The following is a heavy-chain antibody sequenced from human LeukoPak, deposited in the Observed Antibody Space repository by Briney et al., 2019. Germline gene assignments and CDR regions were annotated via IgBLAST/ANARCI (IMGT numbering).Heavy chain of an antibody. J-gene: IGHJ1*01. Sequence: GASVKVSCKASGGTFSSYAISWVRQAPGQGLEWMGRIIPILGIANYAQKFQGRVTITADKSTSTAYMELSSLRSEDTAVYYCARARYCSGGSCYLGYFQHWGQGTLVTVSS. D-gene: IGHD2-15*01. CDR1: GGTFSSYA. V-gene: IGHV1-69*04. CDR3: ARARYCSGGSCYLGYFQH. CDR2: IIPILGIA.